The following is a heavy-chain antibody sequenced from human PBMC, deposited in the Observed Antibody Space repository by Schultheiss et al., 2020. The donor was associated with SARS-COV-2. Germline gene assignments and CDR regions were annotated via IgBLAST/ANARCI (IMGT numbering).Heavy chain of an antibody. CDR1: GGSISSYY. D-gene: IGHD5-18*01. V-gene: IGHV4-4*07. Sequence: SETLSLTCTVSGGSISSYYWSWIRQPAGKGLEWIGRVYISGSTNYNSSLKSRVTMSVDTSKNQFSLKLSSVTAADTAVYYCARALGYGHYFDYWGQGTLVTVSS. CDR2: VYISGST. CDR3: ARALGYGHYFDY. J-gene: IGHJ4*02.